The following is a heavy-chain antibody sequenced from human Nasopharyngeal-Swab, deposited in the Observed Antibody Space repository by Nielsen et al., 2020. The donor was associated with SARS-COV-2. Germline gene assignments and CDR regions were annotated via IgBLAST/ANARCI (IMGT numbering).Heavy chain of an antibody. V-gene: IGHV6-1*01. CDR2: TYYRSKWYN. Sequence: WIRQSPSRGLEWLGRTYYRSKWYNDYAVSVKSRITINPDTSKNQFSLQLNSVTPEDTAVYYCARERLDVDWFDSWGQGTLVTVSS. J-gene: IGHJ5*01. D-gene: IGHD3-16*01. CDR3: ARERLDVDWFDS.